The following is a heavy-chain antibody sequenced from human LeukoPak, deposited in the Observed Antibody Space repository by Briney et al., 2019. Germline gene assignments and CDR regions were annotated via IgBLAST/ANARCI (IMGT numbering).Heavy chain of an antibody. CDR1: GFTFSSYG. V-gene: IGHV3-30*02. CDR3: ARGLGVKDIVVVVAAY. D-gene: IGHD2-15*01. CDR2: IRYDGSNK. Sequence: PGGSLRLSCAASGFTFSSYGMHWVRQAPGKGLEWVAFIRYDGSNKYYADSVKGRFTISRDNSKNTLYLQMNSLRAEDTAVYYCARGLGVKDIVVVVAAYWGQGTLVTVSS. J-gene: IGHJ4*02.